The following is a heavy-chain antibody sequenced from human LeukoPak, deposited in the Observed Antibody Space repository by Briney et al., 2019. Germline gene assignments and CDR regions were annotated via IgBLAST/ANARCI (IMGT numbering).Heavy chain of an antibody. CDR3: ARVGSYSSSWFDDAFDI. CDR1: DGSISSYY. CDR2: IYYSGST. J-gene: IGHJ3*02. Sequence: SETLSLTCTVSDGSISSYYWSWIRQPPGKGLEWIGYIYYSGSTNYNPSLKSRVTISVDTSKNQFSLKLSSVTAADTAVYYCARVGSYSSSWFDDAFDIWGQGTMVTVSS. D-gene: IGHD6-13*01. V-gene: IGHV4-59*08.